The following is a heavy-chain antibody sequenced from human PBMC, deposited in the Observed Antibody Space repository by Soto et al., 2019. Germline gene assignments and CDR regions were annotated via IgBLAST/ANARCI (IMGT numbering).Heavy chain of an antibody. CDR3: VRLGSLGSSGDYYGMDV. CDR1: GFTVSSNY. J-gene: IGHJ6*02. V-gene: IGHV3-53*01. Sequence: PGGSLRLSCAASGFTVSSNYMSWVRQAPGKGLEWVSVIYSGGSTYYADSVKGRFTISRDNSKNTLYLQMNSLRAEDTAVCYCVRLGSLGSSGDYYGMDVWGQGTTVTAP. D-gene: IGHD1-26*01. CDR2: IYSGGST.